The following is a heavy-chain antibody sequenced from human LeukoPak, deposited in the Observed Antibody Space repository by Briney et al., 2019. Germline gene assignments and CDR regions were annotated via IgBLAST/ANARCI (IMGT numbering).Heavy chain of an antibody. J-gene: IGHJ3*02. V-gene: IGHV3-30-3*01. CDR2: ISYDGSNK. CDR1: GFTFSSYA. D-gene: IGHD6-19*01. Sequence: GGSLRLSCAASGFTFSSYAMHWVRQAPGKGLEWVAVISYDGSNKYYADSVKGRFTISRDNSKNTLYLQMNSLRAEDTAVYYCARVNFAAGPDAFDIWGQGTMVTVSS. CDR3: ARVNFAAGPDAFDI.